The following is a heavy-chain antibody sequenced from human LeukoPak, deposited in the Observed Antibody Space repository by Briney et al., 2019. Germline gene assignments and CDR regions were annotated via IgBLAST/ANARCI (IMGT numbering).Heavy chain of an antibody. D-gene: IGHD2-2*02. Sequence: SETLSLTCTVSGGSVSSGSYYWSWIRQPPGKGLEWIGYIYYSGSTNYNPSLKSRVTISLDTSKNQFSLKLSSVTAADTAVYCCARGPLIPATAIDNWFDPWGQGTLVTVSS. J-gene: IGHJ5*02. CDR2: IYYSGST. V-gene: IGHV4-61*01. CDR3: ARGPLIPATAIDNWFDP. CDR1: GGSVSSGSYY.